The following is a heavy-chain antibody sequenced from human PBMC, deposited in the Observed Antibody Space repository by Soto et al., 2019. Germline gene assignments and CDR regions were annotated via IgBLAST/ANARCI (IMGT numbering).Heavy chain of an antibody. CDR3: ARDVDCSSTSCYSVYFDY. CDR2: IIPILGIA. J-gene: IGHJ4*02. D-gene: IGHD2-2*01. V-gene: IGHV1-69*08. CDR1: GGTFSSYT. Sequence: QVQLVQSGAEVKKPGSSVKVSCKASGGTFSSYTISWVRQAPGQGLEWMGRIIPILGIANYAQKFQGRVTITEDKSTSTAYMELSSLRSEDTAVYYCARDVDCSSTSCYSVYFDYWGQGTLVTVSS.